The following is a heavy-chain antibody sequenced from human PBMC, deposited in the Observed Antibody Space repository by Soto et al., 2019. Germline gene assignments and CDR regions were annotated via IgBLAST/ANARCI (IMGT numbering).Heavy chain of an antibody. CDR1: GFTFISSF. D-gene: IGHD1-26*01. CDR3: ARYYRGSASYFFDX. J-gene: IGHJ4*02. CDR2: INQDGGVT. Sequence: VGALSLTCVASGFTFISSFMGWIRQAPGKGLELVANINQDGGVTYYVDSVEGRFTISRDNTKESLYLQMNSLRGEDTAIYYCARYYRGSASYFFDXWGQVTPVTVSX. V-gene: IGHV3-7*03.